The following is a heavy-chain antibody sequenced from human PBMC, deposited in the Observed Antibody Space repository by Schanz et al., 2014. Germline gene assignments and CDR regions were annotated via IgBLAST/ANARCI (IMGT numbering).Heavy chain of an antibody. CDR2: VYATGRT. D-gene: IGHD3-10*01. CDR1: GASVSSFY. J-gene: IGHJ5*02. CDR3: ARTLVNGSRKWFVP. V-gene: IGHV4-4*07. Sequence: QVQLQESGPGLVKPSETLSLTCAVSGASVSSFYWSWIRQPAGKGLEWIGHVYATGRTKYNPSPKSRVTMTVDTSQKQLPLKLTSVTAADTAVYYCARTLVNGSRKWFVPWGPGTQVTVSS.